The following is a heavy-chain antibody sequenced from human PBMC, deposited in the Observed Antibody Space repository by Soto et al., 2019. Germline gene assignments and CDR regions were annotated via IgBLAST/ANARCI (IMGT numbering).Heavy chain of an antibody. CDR1: GGSISSSSYY. V-gene: IGHV4-39*01. D-gene: IGHD2-21*02. CDR3: ARPCGGDCYSGYDAFDI. J-gene: IGHJ3*02. Sequence: PSETLSLTCTVSGGSISSSSYYWGWIRQPPGKGLEWIGSIYYSGSTYYNPSLKSRVTISVDTSKNQFSLKLSSVTAADTAVYYCARPCGGDCYSGYDAFDIWGQGTMVTVSS. CDR2: IYYSGST.